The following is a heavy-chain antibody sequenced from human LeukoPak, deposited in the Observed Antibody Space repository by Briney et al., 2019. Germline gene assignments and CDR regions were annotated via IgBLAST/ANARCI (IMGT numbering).Heavy chain of an antibody. CDR1: GYTFTSYD. CDR2: MNPNSGNT. D-gene: IGHD3-22*01. CDR3: ARDPPNYYDSSGYYADDY. Sequence: AASVKVSCKASGYTFTSYDINWVRQATGQGLEWMGWMNPNSGNTGYAQKFQGRVTMTRNTSISTAYMELSSLRSEDTAVYYCARDPPNYYDSSGYYADDYWGQGTLVTVSS. J-gene: IGHJ4*02. V-gene: IGHV1-8*01.